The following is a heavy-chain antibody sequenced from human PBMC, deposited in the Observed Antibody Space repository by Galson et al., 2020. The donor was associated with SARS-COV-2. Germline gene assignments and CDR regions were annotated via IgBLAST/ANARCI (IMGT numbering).Heavy chain of an antibody. Sequence: GESLKISCAASGFTFSSYGMHWVRQAPGKGLEWVAVISYDGSNKYYADSVKGRFTISRDNAKNSLYLQMNSLRAEDTALYYCAKDMRVYYHTFDIWGQGTMVTVSS. D-gene: IGHD3-9*01. V-gene: IGHV3-30*18. CDR3: AKDMRVYYHTFDI. CDR1: GFTFSSYG. CDR2: ISYDGSNK. J-gene: IGHJ3*02.